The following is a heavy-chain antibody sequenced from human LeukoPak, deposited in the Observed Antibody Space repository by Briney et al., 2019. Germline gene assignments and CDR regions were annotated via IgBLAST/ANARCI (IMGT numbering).Heavy chain of an antibody. CDR3: ARHSVDRSDWPKFDP. V-gene: IGHV4-39*01. J-gene: IGHJ5*02. CDR2: IYYSGTT. Sequence: SETLSLTCSVSDGSINRSSYYWAWIRQPPGKGLERIASIYYSGTTYYNPSLRSRVTISVDTSKNQFSLKLSSVTAADTAVFYCARHSVDRSDWPKFDPWGQGTLVTVSS. D-gene: IGHD6-19*01. CDR1: DGSINRSSYY.